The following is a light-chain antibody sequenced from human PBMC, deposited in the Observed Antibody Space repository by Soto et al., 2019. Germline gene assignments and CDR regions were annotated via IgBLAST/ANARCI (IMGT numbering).Light chain of an antibody. CDR1: QGISSY. Sequence: AIRMTQSPSSFSASIGDRVTITCRASQGISSYLAWYQQKPGKAPKLLVYAASTLQYGVPSRFSGSGSGTDFTLTISCLQSEDFATYFCQQYYTYPQTFGQGTKLEIK. J-gene: IGKJ2*01. CDR3: QQYYTYPQT. V-gene: IGKV1-8*01. CDR2: AAS.